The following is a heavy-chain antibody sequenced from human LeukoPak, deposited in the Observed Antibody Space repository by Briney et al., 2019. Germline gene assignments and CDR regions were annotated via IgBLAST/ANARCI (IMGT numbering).Heavy chain of an antibody. J-gene: IGHJ4*02. Sequence: PGRSLRLSCAASGFTFSSYGMHWVRQAPGKGLEWVAVISYDGSNKYYGDSVKGRFTISRDNSRNTLYLQMNSLRAEDTAVYYCATDAYSSSSWFDYWGKGALVTVCS. CDR1: GFTFSSYG. D-gene: IGHD6-6*01. CDR2: ISYDGSNK. CDR3: ATDAYSSSSWFDY. V-gene: IGHV3-30*03.